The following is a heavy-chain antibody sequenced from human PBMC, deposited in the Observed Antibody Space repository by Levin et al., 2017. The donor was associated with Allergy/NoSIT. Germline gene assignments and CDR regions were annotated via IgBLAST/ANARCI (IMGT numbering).Heavy chain of an antibody. CDR2: ISYDGSNK. CDR1: GFTFSSYG. J-gene: IGHJ4*02. D-gene: IGHD5-12*01. Sequence: GGSLRLSCAASGFTFSSYGMHWVRQAPGKGLEWVAVISYDGSNKYYADSVKGRFTISRDNSKNTLYLQMNSLRAEDTAVYYCAKSGYQFCDYWGQGTLVTVSS. CDR3: AKSGYQFCDY. V-gene: IGHV3-30*18.